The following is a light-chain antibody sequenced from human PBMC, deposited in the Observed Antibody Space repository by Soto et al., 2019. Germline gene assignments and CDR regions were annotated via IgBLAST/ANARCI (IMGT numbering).Light chain of an antibody. CDR2: GAS. CDR3: QQYGRSPRT. Sequence: EIVLTQSPGTLSLSPGERATLSCRASQSVSSSYLAWYQQKPGQAPRLLIYGASSRATGIPDRFSGSGSGTDFTINISRVERADFAVYYCQQYGRSPRTFGQGTKVETK. V-gene: IGKV3-20*01. CDR1: QSVSSSY. J-gene: IGKJ1*01.